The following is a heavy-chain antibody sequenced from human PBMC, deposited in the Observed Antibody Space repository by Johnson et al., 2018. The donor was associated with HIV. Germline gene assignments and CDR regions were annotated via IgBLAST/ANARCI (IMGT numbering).Heavy chain of an antibody. V-gene: IGHV3-30*04. Sequence: QVQLVESGGGVVQPGRSLRLSCAASGFTFSSYAMHWVRQAPGKGLEWVTLISYDGSNKYYADSVKGRFTISRDNSKNTLYLQMNSLRAEDTAVYYCARHYYDSSGYSLDAYDIWGQWTMVTVSS. D-gene: IGHD3-22*01. CDR2: ISYDGSNK. CDR3: ARHYYDSSGYSLDAYDI. CDR1: GFTFSSYA. J-gene: IGHJ3*02.